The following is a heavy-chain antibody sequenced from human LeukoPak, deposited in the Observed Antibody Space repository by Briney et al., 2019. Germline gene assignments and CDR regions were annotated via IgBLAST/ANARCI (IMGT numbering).Heavy chain of an antibody. Sequence: GGSLRLSCAASGFTFSSYGMHWVRQTPGKGLEWVALISFDGSIEYYVDSVKVRFTISRDNSKNTLFLQMNSLRPEDTAVYYCAKDSDIAVAGSDDALDVWGQGTMVTVSS. CDR3: AKDSDIAVAGSDDALDV. CDR1: GFTFSSYG. CDR2: ISFDGSIE. D-gene: IGHD6-19*01. V-gene: IGHV3-30*18. J-gene: IGHJ3*01.